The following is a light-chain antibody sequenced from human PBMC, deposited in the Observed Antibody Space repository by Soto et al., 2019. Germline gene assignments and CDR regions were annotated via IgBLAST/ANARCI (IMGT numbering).Light chain of an antibody. V-gene: IGLV2-23*01. CDR1: SSDVGNYNL. CDR3: CSYARGSTYV. Sequence: QSALTQPASVSGSPGQSITISCTGTSSDVGNYNLVSWYQQHPGKAPKLMIYEGSKRPSGVSNRFSGSKSDNTASLTISGLQAEDEAHYYCCSYARGSTYVFGTGTKVNVL. CDR2: EGS. J-gene: IGLJ1*01.